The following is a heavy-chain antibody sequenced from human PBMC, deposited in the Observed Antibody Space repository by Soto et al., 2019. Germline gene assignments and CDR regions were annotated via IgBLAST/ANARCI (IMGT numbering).Heavy chain of an antibody. V-gene: IGHV3-48*02. CDR1: GFTFSSYS. CDR3: ARDLDLGIAVAGLDY. CDR2: ISSSSSTI. J-gene: IGHJ4*02. Sequence: PGGSLRLSCAASGFTFSSYSMNWVRQAPGKGLEWVSYISSSSSTIYYADSVKGRFTISRDNAKNSLYLQMNSLGDEDTAVYYCARDLDLGIAVAGLDYWGQGTLVTVSS. D-gene: IGHD6-19*01.